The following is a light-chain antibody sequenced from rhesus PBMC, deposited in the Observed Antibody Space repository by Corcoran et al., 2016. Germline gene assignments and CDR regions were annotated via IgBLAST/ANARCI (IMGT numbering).Light chain of an antibody. Sequence: DIQLTQSPSSLSASVGDRVTITCRASQGISGYLAWYQQKSGKAPNLLIYDASNLQSGVPSRFSGSRSGTEFTLTISRLQPEDFATYYCQQRNSYPPTFGQVTKVEIK. J-gene: IGKJ1*01. CDR1: QGISGY. CDR3: QQRNSYPPT. V-gene: IGKV1-38*01. CDR2: DAS.